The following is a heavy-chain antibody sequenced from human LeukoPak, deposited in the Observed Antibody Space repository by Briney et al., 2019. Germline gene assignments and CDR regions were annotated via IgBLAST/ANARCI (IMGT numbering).Heavy chain of an antibody. CDR2: IRYDGSNK. CDR1: GFTFSSYG. J-gene: IGHJ3*02. Sequence: GGSLRLSCAASGFTFSSYGIHWVRQAPGKGLEWVAFIRYDGSNKYYAYSVKGRFTISRDNSKNTLYLQMNSLRAEDTAVYYCAKGGLRTDDAFDIWGQGTMVTVSS. D-gene: IGHD1-1*01. CDR3: AKGGLRTDDAFDI. V-gene: IGHV3-30*02.